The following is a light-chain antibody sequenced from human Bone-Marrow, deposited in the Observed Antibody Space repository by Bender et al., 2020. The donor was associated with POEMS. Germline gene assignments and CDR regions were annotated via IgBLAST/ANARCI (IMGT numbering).Light chain of an antibody. Sequence: SYVLTQPPSVSVAPGETAGISCGGDNIGSRNVHWFQQKPGQAPMLVIYYDHDRPSGIPERFSGSNSGNMATLTITRVEAGDEADYFCQVWDTTGDLVVFGGGTKLTVL. J-gene: IGLJ2*01. CDR3: QVWDTTGDLVV. CDR1: NIGSRN. V-gene: IGLV3-21*04. CDR2: YDH.